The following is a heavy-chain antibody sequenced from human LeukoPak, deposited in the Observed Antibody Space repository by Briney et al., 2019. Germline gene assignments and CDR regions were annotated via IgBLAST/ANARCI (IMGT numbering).Heavy chain of an antibody. D-gene: IGHD6-6*01. CDR2: INPNSGGT. V-gene: IGHV1-2*02. J-gene: IGHJ4*02. CDR3: ARVIAHSSSPGY. Sequence: ASVKVSCKASGYTFTGYYMHWVRQAPGQGLEWMGWINPNSGGTNYAQKFQGRVTTTRDTSISTAYMELSRLRSDDTAVYYCARVIAHSSSPGYWGQGTLVTVSS. CDR1: GYTFTGYY.